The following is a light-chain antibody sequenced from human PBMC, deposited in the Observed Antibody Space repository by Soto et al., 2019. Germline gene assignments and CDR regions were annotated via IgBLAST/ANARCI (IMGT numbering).Light chain of an antibody. CDR3: QHYYSAPRT. J-gene: IGKJ1*01. CDR2: WAS. V-gene: IGKV4-1*01. CDR1: QSLLYRSNNKNY. Sequence: DIVLTQSPDSLAVSLGERATINCKSSQSLLYRSNNKNYLAWYQQKPGQPLKLLISWASTRESGVPDRLSGSGSGADFTLTISRLQAEDVAVYYCQHYYSAPRTFGQGTKVDIK.